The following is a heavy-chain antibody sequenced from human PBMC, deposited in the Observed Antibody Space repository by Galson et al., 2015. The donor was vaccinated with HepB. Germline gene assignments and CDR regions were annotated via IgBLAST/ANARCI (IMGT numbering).Heavy chain of an antibody. J-gene: IGHJ4*02. D-gene: IGHD2-2*01. CDR1: GFTFSSYS. Sequence: SLRLSCAASGFTFSSYSMSWVRRPPGKGLEWISYISSSGSTIYYADSVKGRLTISRDNAKNSLYLQMNSLRDDDTALYYCVRGSTPRCSGHSCLFDYWGQGTLVTVSS. V-gene: IGHV3-48*02. CDR2: ISSSGSTI. CDR3: VRGSTPRCSGHSCLFDY.